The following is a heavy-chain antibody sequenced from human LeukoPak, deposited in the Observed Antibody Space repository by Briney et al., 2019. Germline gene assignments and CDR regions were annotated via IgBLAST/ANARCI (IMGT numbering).Heavy chain of an antibody. CDR1: GVTLSGYS. D-gene: IGHD5-18*01. CDR2: SSGSNTI. CDR3: VRTGGYSYGPFEY. J-gene: IGHJ4*02. Sequence: GGSLRLSCAASGVTLSGYSVNWVRQAPGKGLEWISYSSGSNTIYYADPVKGRFTISRDNAKNSLFLQMNSLRDEDTAVYYCVRTGGYSYGPFEYWGQGTLVTVSS. V-gene: IGHV3-48*02.